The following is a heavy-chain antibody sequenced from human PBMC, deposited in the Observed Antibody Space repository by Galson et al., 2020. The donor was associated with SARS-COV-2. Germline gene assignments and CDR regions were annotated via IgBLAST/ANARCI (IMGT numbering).Heavy chain of an antibody. D-gene: IGHD2-21*01. CDR1: GYTFISFY. CDR2: INPRGDIT. V-gene: IGHV1-46*04. J-gene: IGHJ4*02. CDR3: AREWGDINSSVFDY. Sequence: ASVKVSCKASGYTFISFYIHWVRQAPGQGLEWMGVINPRGDITSYAQTLRGRVTVTRDMSTQTVYMELSSLTSEDTAVYYCAREWGDINSSVFDYWGQGSLVVVS.